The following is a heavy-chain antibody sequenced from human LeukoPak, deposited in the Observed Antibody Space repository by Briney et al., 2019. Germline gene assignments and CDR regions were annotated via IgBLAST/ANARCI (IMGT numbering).Heavy chain of an antibody. V-gene: IGHV4-39*07. CDR3: TTAYPWSDH. CDR1: GGSISSSSYY. J-gene: IGHJ5*02. Sequence: PSETLSLTCTVSGGSISSSSYYWGWIRQPPGKGLEWIGSIYYSGSTYYNPSLKSRVTISVDTSKNQFSLKLSSVTAEDTAVYYCTTAYPWSDHWGQGSLVTVSS. CDR2: IYYSGST.